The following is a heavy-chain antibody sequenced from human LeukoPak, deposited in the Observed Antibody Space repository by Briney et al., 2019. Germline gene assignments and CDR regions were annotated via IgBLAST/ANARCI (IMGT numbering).Heavy chain of an antibody. Sequence: PGGSLRLSCAASQFSFSSYVMSWGRQAPGKGLEWVSAISGTGTSTYYAHSAKDRFTISRDNSNNTRYLQMNSLRADDTAVYYCARPRSTMWGLGAFDIWGQGTMVTVSS. CDR3: ARPRSTMWGLGAFDI. V-gene: IGHV3-23*01. CDR1: QFSFSSYV. CDR2: ISGTGTST. J-gene: IGHJ3*02. D-gene: IGHD1-1*01.